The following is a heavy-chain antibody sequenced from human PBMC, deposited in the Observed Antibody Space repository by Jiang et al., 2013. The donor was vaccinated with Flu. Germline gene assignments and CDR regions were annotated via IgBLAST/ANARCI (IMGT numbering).Heavy chain of an antibody. CDR2: IYYSGST. D-gene: IGHD3-10*01. V-gene: IGHV4-59*01. CDR3: ARVVGYDYYGSGSKYYFDY. CDR1: GGSISSYY. Sequence: GSGLVKPSETLSLTCTVSGGSISSYYWSWIRQPPGKGLEWIGYIYYSGSTNYNPSLKSRVTISVDTSKNQFSLKLSSVTAADTAVYYCARVVGYDYYGSGSKYYFDYWGQGTLVTVSS. J-gene: IGHJ4*02.